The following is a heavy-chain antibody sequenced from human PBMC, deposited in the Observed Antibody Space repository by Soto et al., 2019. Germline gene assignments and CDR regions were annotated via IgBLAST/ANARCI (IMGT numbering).Heavy chain of an antibody. CDR1: GGTITRSNYH. D-gene: IGHD5-12*01. J-gene: IGHJ4*02. CDR2: IYYSGNT. CDR3: SRLTHGRLRDY. Sequence: SETLSLTCTVSGGTITRSNYHWGWSRQPPGKGLEWIGTIYYSGNTYHNPSLKSRVTMSMDASKNQFSLTLSSVAVADTAVYYYSRLTHGRLRDYWGQGTLDPVSS. V-gene: IGHV4-39*01.